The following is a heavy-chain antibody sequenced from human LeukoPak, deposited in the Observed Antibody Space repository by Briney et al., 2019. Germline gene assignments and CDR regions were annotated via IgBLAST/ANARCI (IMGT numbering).Heavy chain of an antibody. V-gene: IGHV6-1*01. CDR2: TYYRSKWYN. D-gene: IGHD6-13*01. CDR3: ARDGQQLSSSWQAPLTPFLFDP. J-gene: IGHJ5*02. CDR1: GDSVSSNSAA. Sequence: SPTLSLTFAISGDSVSSNSAAWNWIRQSPSRGLEWLGRTYYRSKWYNDYAVSVKSRITINPDTSKNQFSLQLNSVTPEDTAVYYCARDGQQLSSSWQAPLTPFLFDPWGQGTLVTVSS.